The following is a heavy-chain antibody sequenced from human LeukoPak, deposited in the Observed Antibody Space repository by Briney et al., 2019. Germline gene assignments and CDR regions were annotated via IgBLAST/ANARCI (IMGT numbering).Heavy chain of an antibody. V-gene: IGHV4-61*02. CDR3: ARELVAATRYYYYYYMDV. CDR2: IYTSGST. Sequence: PSETLSLTCTVSGGSISSGSYYWSWIRQPAGKGVEWIGRIYTSGSTNYNPSLKSRVTISVDTSKNQFSLKLSSVTAADTAVYYCARELVAATRYYYYYYMDVWGKGTTVTISS. D-gene: IGHD2-15*01. CDR1: GGSISSGSYY. J-gene: IGHJ6*03.